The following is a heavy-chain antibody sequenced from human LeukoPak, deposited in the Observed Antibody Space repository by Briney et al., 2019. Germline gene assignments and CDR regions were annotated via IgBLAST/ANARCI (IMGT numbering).Heavy chain of an antibody. V-gene: IGHV3-23*01. CDR1: GFTFSSYG. D-gene: IGHD3-10*01. Sequence: PGGSLRLSCAASGFTFSSYGMSWVRQAPGKGLEWVSIISGTAFSTYYADSVRGRFTISRDNSKNTLYLQMNSLKTEDTAVYYCTTDRPGVWFGELLVLWGQGTLVTVSS. CDR3: TTDRPGVWFGELLVL. J-gene: IGHJ4*02. CDR2: ISGTAFST.